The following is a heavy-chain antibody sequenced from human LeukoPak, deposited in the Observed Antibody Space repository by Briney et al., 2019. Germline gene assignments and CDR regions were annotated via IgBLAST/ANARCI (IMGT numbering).Heavy chain of an antibody. Sequence: GESHIHSCAASGFTVSSKYMNWVRQAAGKGLEWVGVIYTYGNKYDADSVRARFSISRDDSNNTLSLQMNGLRAEDTAVYYCSIGHYRNIQGWGQGTLVTVSS. J-gene: IGHJ4*02. CDR2: IYTYGNK. CDR3: SIGHYRNIQG. CDR1: GFTVSSKY. V-gene: IGHV3-66*01. D-gene: IGHD3-10*01.